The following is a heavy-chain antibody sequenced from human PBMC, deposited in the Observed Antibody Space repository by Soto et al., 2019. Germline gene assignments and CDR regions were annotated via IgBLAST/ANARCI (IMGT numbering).Heavy chain of an antibody. Sequence: QVQLQESGPGLVKPSQTLSLTCTVSGGSISSGGYYWSWIRQHPGKGLEWIGDIYYSGSTYYNPSLKSRVTTSVDTSKNHFSLKLSSVTAADTAVYYCARDLSPSSVGGEYGMDVWGQGTTVTVSS. J-gene: IGHJ6*02. CDR1: GGSISSGGYY. CDR3: ARDLSPSSVGGEYGMDV. D-gene: IGHD3-10*01. CDR2: IYYSGST. V-gene: IGHV4-31*03.